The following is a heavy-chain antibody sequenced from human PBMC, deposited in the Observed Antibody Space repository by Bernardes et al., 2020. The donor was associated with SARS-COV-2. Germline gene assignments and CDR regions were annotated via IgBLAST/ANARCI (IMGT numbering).Heavy chain of an antibody. D-gene: IGHD4-17*01. V-gene: IGHV3-74*03. CDR2: ISSDGTST. CDR3: ARDQTTLWSFDL. Sequence: GGSLRLSCAASGFTFSNYWMQWVRQTPGKGLIWVSRISSDGTSTTYADFVKGRFTVSRDNAKNTLYLEMNSLRDEDTAVYYCARDQTTLWSFDLWGRGTLVTVSS. J-gene: IGHJ2*01. CDR1: GFTFSNYW.